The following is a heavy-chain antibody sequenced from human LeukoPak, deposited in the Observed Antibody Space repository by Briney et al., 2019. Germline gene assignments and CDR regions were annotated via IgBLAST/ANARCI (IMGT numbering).Heavy chain of an antibody. Sequence: GGSLRLSCAASGFTFSSYGMRWVRQAPGRGLEWVAVIWYDGSNKYYADSVKGRFTISRDNSKNTLYLQMNSLRAEDTAVYYCARGKRYFDWLSPSGIDYWGQGTLVTVSS. J-gene: IGHJ4*02. CDR1: GFTFSSYG. CDR2: IWYDGSNK. CDR3: ARGKRYFDWLSPSGIDY. D-gene: IGHD3-9*01. V-gene: IGHV3-33*01.